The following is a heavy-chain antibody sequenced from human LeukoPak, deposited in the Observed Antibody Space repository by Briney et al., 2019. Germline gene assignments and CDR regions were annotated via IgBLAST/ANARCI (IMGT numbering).Heavy chain of an antibody. CDR2: VYATGTA. V-gene: IGHV4-4*07. Sequence: SETLSLTCSLSHGAISTFFWNWIRQPAGKPLEWIGRVYATGTANYNPSLQSRVTISIDTSKNQFSLRLTSVTAADTAVYYCARQTGSGLFILPGGQGTLVTVSS. J-gene: IGHJ4*02. CDR3: ARQTGSGLFILP. D-gene: IGHD3/OR15-3a*01. CDR1: HGAISTFF.